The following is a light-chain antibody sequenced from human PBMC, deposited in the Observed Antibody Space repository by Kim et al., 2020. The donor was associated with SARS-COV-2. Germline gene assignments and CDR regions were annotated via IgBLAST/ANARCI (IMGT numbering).Light chain of an antibody. J-gene: IGKJ3*01. CDR1: QSIRIY. V-gene: IGKV1-39*01. Sequence: DIQMTQSPSSLSASVGDRVTITCRASQSIRIYLNWYQQKPGKAPKLLIYAASSLQSGVPSRFSGSGSGTDFSLTISSLQPEDFATYYCQQSYSTPVTFGPGTKVDIK. CDR3: QQSYSTPVT. CDR2: AAS.